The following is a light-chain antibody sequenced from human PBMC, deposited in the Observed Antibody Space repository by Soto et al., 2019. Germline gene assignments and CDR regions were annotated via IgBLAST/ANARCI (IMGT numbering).Light chain of an antibody. Sequence: DVVVTQSPLSLPVTLGQAASISCTSSQSXXYSDGNTCLSWFQQRPGQSPRRLIYKVSNRDSGVPDRFSGSGSGTDFTLKISRVEAEDVGVYYCMQGTHWPPITFGQGTRLEI. CDR1: QSXXYSDGNTC. CDR3: MQGTHWPPIT. CDR2: KVS. V-gene: IGKV2-30*01. J-gene: IGKJ5*01.